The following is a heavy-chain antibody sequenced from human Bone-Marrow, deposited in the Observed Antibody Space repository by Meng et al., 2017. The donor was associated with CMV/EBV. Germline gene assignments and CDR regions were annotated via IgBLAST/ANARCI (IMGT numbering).Heavy chain of an antibody. D-gene: IGHD1-20*01. J-gene: IGHJ6*02. V-gene: IGHV3-13*01. CDR2: IGTAGDT. Sequence: GGSLRLSCAASGFTFSSYDMHWVRQATGKGLEWVSAIGTAGDTYYPGSVKGRFTISRENAKNSLYLQMNSLRAGDTAVYYCARDGWRYNWNAPSPYYYYYGMDVWGQGTTVTVSS. CDR3: ARDGWRYNWNAPSPYYYYYGMDV. CDR1: GFTFSSYD.